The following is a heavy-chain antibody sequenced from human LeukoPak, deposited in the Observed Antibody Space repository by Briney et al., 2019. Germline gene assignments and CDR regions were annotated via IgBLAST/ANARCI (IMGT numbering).Heavy chain of an antibody. V-gene: IGHV1-18*01. J-gene: IGHJ4*02. CDR2: ISAYNGNT. Sequence: ASVKVSCKASGYTYTSYRISSVRPPPGQELEWMGRISAYNGNTNYAQKLQGRVTMTTDTSTSTAYMELRSLRSDDTAVYYCARMGPPAGGHEPFDYWGQGTLVTVSS. CDR1: GYTYTSYR. D-gene: IGHD3-16*01. CDR3: ARMGPPAGGHEPFDY.